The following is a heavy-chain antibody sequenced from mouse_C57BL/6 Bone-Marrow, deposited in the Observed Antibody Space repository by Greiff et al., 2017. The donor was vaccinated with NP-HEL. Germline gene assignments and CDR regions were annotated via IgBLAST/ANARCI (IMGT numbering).Heavy chain of an antibody. D-gene: IGHD1-1*01. Sequence: EVHLVESGPGLVKPSQSLSLTCSVTGYSITSGYYWNWIRQFPGNKLEWMGYISYDGSNKYNPSLKNRISITRDTSKNQFFLKLNSVTTEDTATYYCARAGSSLYYFDYWGQGTTLTVSS. V-gene: IGHV3-6*01. CDR3: ARAGSSLYYFDY. J-gene: IGHJ2*01. CDR1: GYSITSGYY. CDR2: ISYDGSN.